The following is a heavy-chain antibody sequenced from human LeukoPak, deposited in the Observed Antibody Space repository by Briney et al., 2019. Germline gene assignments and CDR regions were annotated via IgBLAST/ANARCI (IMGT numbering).Heavy chain of an antibody. Sequence: PGGSLRLSCAASGFNFGGYSMTWVRQAPGKGLEWVSVISADSATTFYADSVKGRFTISRDNAKNTVFLQMSSLRAEDTALYYCARKSASGNYPLDYWGQGTLVTVSS. D-gene: IGHD3-10*01. CDR2: ISADSATT. CDR1: GFNFGGYS. CDR3: ARKSASGNYPLDY. J-gene: IGHJ4*02. V-gene: IGHV3-23*01.